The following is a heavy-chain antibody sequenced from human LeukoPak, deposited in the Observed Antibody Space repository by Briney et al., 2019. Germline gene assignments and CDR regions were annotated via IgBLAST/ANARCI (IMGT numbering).Heavy chain of an antibody. CDR1: GFSFSTYA. Sequence: GGSLRLSCAASGFSFSTYAMNWVRQAPGKGLEWVSVISGSGGSTYYADSVKGRFTISRANFKNTLYLQMNSLRAEDTAVYYCAKDRSKKVVVAALSLDYWGQGILVTVS. J-gene: IGHJ4*02. D-gene: IGHD2-15*01. CDR3: AKDRSKKVVVAALSLDY. V-gene: IGHV3-23*01. CDR2: ISGSGGST.